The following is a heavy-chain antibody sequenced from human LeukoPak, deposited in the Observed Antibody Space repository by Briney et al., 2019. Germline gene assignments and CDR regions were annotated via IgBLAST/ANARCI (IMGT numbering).Heavy chain of an antibody. CDR2: IYYSGST. Sequence: SETLSLTCTVSGGSIRSYYWSWIRPPPGKGLAGIGYIYYSGSTNYNPSLKGRVTISVDTSKNQFSLKLSSVTAADTAVYYCARSLRGWSYDYWGQGTLVTVSS. D-gene: IGHD6-19*01. V-gene: IGHV4-59*01. CDR1: GGSIRSYY. CDR3: ARSLRGWSYDY. J-gene: IGHJ4*02.